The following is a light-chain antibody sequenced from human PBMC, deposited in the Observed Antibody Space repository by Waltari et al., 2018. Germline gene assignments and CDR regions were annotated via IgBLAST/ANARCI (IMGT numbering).Light chain of an antibody. J-gene: IGLJ2*01. V-gene: IGLV2-14*01. CDR2: DVS. CDR3: SSFTSSTTGI. CDR1: SRDSGGYNY. Sequence: SALTQPDSVSGSPGRSITISCSGISRDSGGYNYVSWYQQHPGEAPKVIIYDVSNPPSGVSNRFSGSKAGSSASLTISGLQAEDEADYYCSSFTSSTTGIFGGGTKLTVL.